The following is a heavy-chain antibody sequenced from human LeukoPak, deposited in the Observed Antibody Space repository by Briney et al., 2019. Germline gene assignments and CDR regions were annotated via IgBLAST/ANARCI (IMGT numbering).Heavy chain of an antibody. CDR1: GGSISSYY. V-gene: IGHV4-59*01. CDR2: IYYTVRT. D-gene: IGHD3-3*01. Sequence: SETLSLTCTVSGGSISSYYWSWIRQPPGERLEGIGHIYYTVRTTYNPSLTSRVTISVDTSKNQFSLTLSSVTAADTAVYYCASRSSIWSGYQDTLYYFDSWGQGTLVTVSS. J-gene: IGHJ4*02. CDR3: ASRSSIWSGYQDTLYYFDS.